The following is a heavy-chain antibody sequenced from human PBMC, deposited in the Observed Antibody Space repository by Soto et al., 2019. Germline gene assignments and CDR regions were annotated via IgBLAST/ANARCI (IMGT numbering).Heavy chain of an antibody. CDR2: ISYDGSNK. CDR3: ANLVKNYGMDV. Sequence: GGSLRLSCAASGFTFSGYGMHWVRQAPGKGLEWVAVISYDGSNKYYADSVKGRFTISRDNSKNTLYLQMNSLRAEDTAVYYCANLVKNYGMDVWGQGTTVTVSS. D-gene: IGHD2-2*01. CDR1: GFTFSGYG. J-gene: IGHJ6*02. V-gene: IGHV3-30*18.